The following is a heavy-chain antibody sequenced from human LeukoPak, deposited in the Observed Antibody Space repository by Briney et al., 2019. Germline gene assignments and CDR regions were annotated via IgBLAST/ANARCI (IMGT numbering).Heavy chain of an antibody. CDR2: FDPEDGET. Sequence: ASVKVSCEVSGYTLTELSMHWVRQAPGKGLEWMGGFDPEDGETIYAQKFQGRVTMTEDTSTDTAYMELSSLRSEDTAVYYCATVYYGSGSYYYWGQGTLVTVSS. J-gene: IGHJ4*02. CDR3: ATVYYGSGSYYY. D-gene: IGHD3-10*01. CDR1: GYTLTELS. V-gene: IGHV1-24*01.